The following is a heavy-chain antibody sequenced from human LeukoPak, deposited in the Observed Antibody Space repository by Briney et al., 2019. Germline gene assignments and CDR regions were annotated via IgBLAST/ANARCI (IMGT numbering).Heavy chain of an antibody. CDR3: ASTPLGATRPFDY. J-gene: IGHJ4*02. CDR1: GGSMSSGTYY. CDR2: IYYSGTT. V-gene: IGHV4-39*01. D-gene: IGHD5-12*01. Sequence: SETLSLTCTVSGGSMSSGTYYWGWIRQPPGKGLEWIGTIYYSGTTYYNPSLKSRVTISTDTSKNQFSLKLSSVTAADTAVYYCASTPLGATRPFDYWGQGTLVTVSS.